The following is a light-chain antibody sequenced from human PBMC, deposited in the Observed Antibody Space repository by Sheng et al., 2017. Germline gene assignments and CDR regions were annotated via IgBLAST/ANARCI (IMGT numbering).Light chain of an antibody. CDR2: AAS. CDR3: QQSHSSPDT. CDR1: QSISSY. V-gene: IGKV1-39*01. Sequence: DIQMTQSPSAMSASVGDRVTITCRASQSISSYLNWYQQKAGTPPKLLIYAASTLQNGVSSRFRGSGSETDFTLTITDLQPEDFATYCCQQSHSSPDTFGGGTRVEIK. J-gene: IGKJ4*01.